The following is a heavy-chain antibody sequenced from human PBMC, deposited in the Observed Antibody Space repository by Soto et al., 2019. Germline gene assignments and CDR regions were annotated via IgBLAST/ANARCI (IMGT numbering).Heavy chain of an antibody. CDR2: IDPSDSYT. J-gene: IGHJ6*02. V-gene: IGHV5-10-1*01. CDR3: ARLIGITIFGVVRNYYYGMDV. Sequence: GESLKISCNASCYSFTSYWISWVLHMPGKGLGWRGRIDPSDSYTNYSPSFQGHVTISADKSISTAYLQWSSLKASDTAMYYCARLIGITIFGVVRNYYYGMDVWGQGTTVTVSS. D-gene: IGHD3-3*01. CDR1: CYSFTSYW.